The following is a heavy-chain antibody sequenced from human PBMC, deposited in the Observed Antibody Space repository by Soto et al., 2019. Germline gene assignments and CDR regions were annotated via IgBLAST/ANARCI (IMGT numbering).Heavy chain of an antibody. J-gene: IGHJ6*02. CDR3: ARSGRSGYNYYYGMDV. CDR2: IYESGST. Sequence: SSETLSLTCTVSGDSISGYYWSWIRQPPGKRLEWIGYIYESGSTNYNPSLKSRVTMSIDRSKNQFSLKLSSVTAADMAVYYCARSGRSGYNYYYGMDVWGQGTTVTVSS. CDR1: GDSISGYY. D-gene: IGHD3-3*01. V-gene: IGHV4-59*01.